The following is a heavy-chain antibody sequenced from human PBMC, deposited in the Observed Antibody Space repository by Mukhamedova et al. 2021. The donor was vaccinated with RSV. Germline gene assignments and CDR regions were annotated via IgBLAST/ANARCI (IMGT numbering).Heavy chain of an antibody. D-gene: IGHD6-19*01. J-gene: IGHJ4*02. Sequence: GSGGSTYYADSVKGRFTISRDNSKNTLYLQMNSLRAEDTAVYYCAKDRGSSGWYYFDYWGQGTLVTASS. CDR2: GSGGST. V-gene: IGHV3-23*01. CDR3: AKDRGSSGWYYFDY.